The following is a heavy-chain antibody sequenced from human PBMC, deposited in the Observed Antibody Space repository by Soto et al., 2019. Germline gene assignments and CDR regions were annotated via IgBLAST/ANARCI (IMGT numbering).Heavy chain of an antibody. Sequence: QVQLQESGPGLVKPSGTLSLTCTVSGGSMTSSNWWNWVRQSPGKGLEWIGEAHHSGRTNYNPSLSSRVTISVDKSKNHFSLKLSSVTAADTAVSYCASSEATGLDHWGQGTLVTVSS. CDR1: GGSMTSSNW. D-gene: IGHD1-26*01. CDR3: ASSEATGLDH. J-gene: IGHJ4*02. CDR2: AHHSGRT. V-gene: IGHV4-4*02.